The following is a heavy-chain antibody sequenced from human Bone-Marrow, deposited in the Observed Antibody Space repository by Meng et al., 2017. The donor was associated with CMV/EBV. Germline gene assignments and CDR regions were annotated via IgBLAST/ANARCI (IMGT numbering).Heavy chain of an antibody. Sequence: FTSYDINWVRQATGQGLEWMGWMNPNSGNTGYAQKFQGRVTITRNTSISTAYMELSSLRSEDTAVYYCARGSPDIVVVPAAIGVDYWGQGTLVTVSS. J-gene: IGHJ4*02. V-gene: IGHV1-8*03. CDR2: MNPNSGNT. CDR1: FTSYD. D-gene: IGHD2-2*02. CDR3: ARGSPDIVVVPAAIGVDY.